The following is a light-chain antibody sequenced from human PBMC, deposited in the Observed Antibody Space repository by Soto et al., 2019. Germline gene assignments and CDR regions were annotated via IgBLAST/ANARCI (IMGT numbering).Light chain of an antibody. V-gene: IGLV1-51*01. J-gene: IGLJ3*02. CDR3: ATWDNILSAAV. Sequence: QSVLTQPPSVSAAPGQTVTISCSGSGSNIGNNFVSWYQQVPGTPPKLLIYDSDRRPTTLSDRFSGSKSGTSATLGITGLQTGDEADYYCATWDNILSAAVFGGGTKVTVL. CDR1: GSNIGNNF. CDR2: DSD.